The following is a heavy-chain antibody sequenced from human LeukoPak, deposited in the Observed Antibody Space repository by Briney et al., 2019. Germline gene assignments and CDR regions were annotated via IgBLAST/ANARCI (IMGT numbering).Heavy chain of an antibody. CDR2: IYYSGST. J-gene: IGHJ4*02. V-gene: IGHV4-59*08. D-gene: IGHD5-12*01. Sequence: SETLSLTCTVSGGSISSYYWSWIRQPPGKGLEWIGYIYYSGSTNYNPSLKSRVTISVDTSKNQFSLKLSSVTAADTAVYYCARHWAGSGYDYRGFDYWGQGTLVTVSS. CDR1: GGSISSYY. CDR3: ARHWAGSGYDYRGFDY.